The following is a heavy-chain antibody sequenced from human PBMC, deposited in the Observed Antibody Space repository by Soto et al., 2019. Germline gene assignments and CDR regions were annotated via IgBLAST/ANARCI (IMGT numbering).Heavy chain of an antibody. CDR2: IKSKTDGGTT. CDR3: TTDVLPYDYVWGSYRLPPPGEDADDY. D-gene: IGHD3-16*02. J-gene: IGHJ4*02. Sequence: EVQLVESGGGLVKPGGSLRLSCAASGFTFSNAWMNWVRQAPGKGLEWVGRIKSKTDGGTTDYAAPVKGRFTISRDDSKNTLYLQMNSLKTEDTAVYYCTTDVLPYDYVWGSYRLPPPGEDADDYWGQGTLVTVSS. V-gene: IGHV3-15*07. CDR1: GFTFSNAW.